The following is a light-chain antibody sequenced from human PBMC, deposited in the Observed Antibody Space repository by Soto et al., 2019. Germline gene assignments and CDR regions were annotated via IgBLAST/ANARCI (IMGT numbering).Light chain of an antibody. J-gene: IGKJ1*01. CDR2: GAS. CDR3: QQYDTSPRT. Sequence: EIVLTQSPGTLSLYRGERATLSCRASQTVNSIYFAWYQRKPGQAPRLLIYGASNRATGIPDRFSGSGSGTDFTLSISRLDAEDFGVYYCQQYDTSPRTFGQGTKV. CDR1: QTVNSIY. V-gene: IGKV3-20*01.